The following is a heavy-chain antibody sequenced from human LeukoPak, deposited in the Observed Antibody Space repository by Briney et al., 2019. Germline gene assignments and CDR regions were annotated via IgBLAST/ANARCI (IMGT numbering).Heavy chain of an antibody. V-gene: IGHV1-8*03. CDR2: MNPNSGNT. J-gene: IGHJ5*02. Sequence: GASVKVSCKASGYTFTGYYMHWVRQAPGQGLEWMGWMNPNSGNTGYAQKFQGRVTITRNTSISTAYMELSSLRSEDTAVYYCARGGRYNWNYAWFDPWGQGTLVTVSS. CDR3: ARGGRYNWNYAWFDP. D-gene: IGHD1-7*01. CDR1: GYTFTGYY.